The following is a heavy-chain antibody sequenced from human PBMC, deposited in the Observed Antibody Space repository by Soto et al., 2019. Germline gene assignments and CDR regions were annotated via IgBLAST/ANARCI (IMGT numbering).Heavy chain of an antibody. CDR1: GGSISSYY. V-gene: IGHV4-59*08. J-gene: IGHJ6*03. CDR2: IYYSGST. CDR3: ARLPVDADYYYYMDV. D-gene: IGHD6-19*01. Sequence: PSETLSLTCTVSGGSISSYYWSWIRQPPGKGLEWIGYIYYSGSTNYNPSLKSRVTISVDTSKNQFSLKLSSVTAADTAVYYCARLPVDADYYYYMDVWGKGTTVTVSS.